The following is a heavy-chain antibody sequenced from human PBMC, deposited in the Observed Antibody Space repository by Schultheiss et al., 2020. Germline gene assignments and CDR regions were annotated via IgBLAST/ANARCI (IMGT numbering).Heavy chain of an antibody. D-gene: IGHD3-16*01. J-gene: IGHJ4*02. Sequence: GGSLRLSCAASGFTFSSYGMHWVRQAPGKGLEWVAVIWYDGSNKYYADSVKGRFTISRDNSKNTLYLQMNSLRAEDTAVYYCARIESYDYVPDYWGQGTLVTVSS. CDR2: IWYDGSNK. V-gene: IGHV3-33*01. CDR3: ARIESYDYVPDY. CDR1: GFTFSSYG.